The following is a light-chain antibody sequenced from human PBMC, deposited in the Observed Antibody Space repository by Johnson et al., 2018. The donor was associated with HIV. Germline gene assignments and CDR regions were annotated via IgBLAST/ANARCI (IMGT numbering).Light chain of an antibody. V-gene: IGLV1-44*01. CDR2: SDD. J-gene: IGLJ1*01. CDR1: SSNIGTNA. CDR3: ATWDDSLNGYV. Sequence: QSILTQPPSASLTPGQRVTISCSGSSSNIGTNAVNWYQHLPGAAPKLLIFSDDERPSGVPDRFSASKSGTSASLAISGLQSEDEAAYYFATWDDSLNGYVFGTGTKVTGL.